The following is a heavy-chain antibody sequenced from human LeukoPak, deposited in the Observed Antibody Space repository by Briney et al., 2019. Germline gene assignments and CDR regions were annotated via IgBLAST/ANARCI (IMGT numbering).Heavy chain of an antibody. Sequence: SETLSLTXTVSGGSISSYYWSWIRQPPGKGLEWIGYIYYSGSTNYNPSLKSRVTISVDTSKNQFSLKLSSVTAADTAVYYCARSRYYYDSSGYYDYWGQGTLVTVSS. CDR3: ARSRYYYDSSGYYDY. D-gene: IGHD3-22*01. J-gene: IGHJ4*02. CDR1: GGSISSYY. CDR2: IYYSGST. V-gene: IGHV4-59*01.